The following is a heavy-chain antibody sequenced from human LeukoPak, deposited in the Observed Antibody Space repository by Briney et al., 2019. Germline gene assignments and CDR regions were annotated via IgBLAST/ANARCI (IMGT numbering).Heavy chain of an antibody. Sequence: PSETLSLTCTVSGGYIITSGLYWGWIRQPPGKGLEWIGSVYYTGVTSTNPFFRSRMSISVDTSKNQFSLNLTSVTAADAAVYYCARERSSSGGHNWFDPWGQGTLVTVSS. CDR2: VYYTGVT. V-gene: IGHV4-39*07. J-gene: IGHJ5*02. CDR1: GGYIITSGLY. D-gene: IGHD4-23*01. CDR3: ARERSSSGGHNWFDP.